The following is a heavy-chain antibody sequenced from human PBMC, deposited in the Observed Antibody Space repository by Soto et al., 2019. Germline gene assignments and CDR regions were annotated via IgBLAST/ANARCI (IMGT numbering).Heavy chain of an antibody. V-gene: IGHV4-31*03. CDR3: ARESSSGYYYSPYFDY. Sequence: QVQLQESGPGLVKPSQTLSLTCTVSGGSISSGGYYWSWIRQHPGKGLEWIGYIYYSGSTYYNPSLTSRVTISVDTSKNQFSLKLSSVTAADTAVYYCARESSSGYYYSPYFDYWGQGTLVTVSS. J-gene: IGHJ4*02. CDR1: GGSISSGGYY. D-gene: IGHD3-22*01. CDR2: IYYSGST.